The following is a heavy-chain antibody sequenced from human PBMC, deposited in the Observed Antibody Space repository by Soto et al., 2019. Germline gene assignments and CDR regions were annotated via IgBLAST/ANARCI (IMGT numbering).Heavy chain of an antibody. D-gene: IGHD3-16*01. Sequence: SETLSLTGTVFGDSVTNYYSTWIRQPPGKVLDWIAYIYYSGSANYNPSLTSRVTISIDTSKNQFSLNLSSMTSADTAVYYCARGPIVTTSEGVPAALNCFDPWGQGTLVTVSS. J-gene: IGHJ5*02. CDR1: GDSVTNYY. V-gene: IGHV4-59*02. CDR2: IYYSGSA. CDR3: ARGPIVTTSEGVPAALNCFDP.